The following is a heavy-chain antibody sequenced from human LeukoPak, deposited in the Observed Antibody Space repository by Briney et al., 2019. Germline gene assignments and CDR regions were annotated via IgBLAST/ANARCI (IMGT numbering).Heavy chain of an antibody. CDR1: GGSFSGYY. J-gene: IGHJ4*02. Sequence: PSETLSLTCAVYGGSFSGYYWSWIRQPPGKGLEWIGEINHSGSTNYNPSLKSRVTISVDTSKNQFSLKLSSVTAADTAVYYCARVNSHLFITMVRGVIGYWGQGTLVTVSS. D-gene: IGHD3-10*01. CDR2: INHSGST. V-gene: IGHV4-34*01. CDR3: ARVNSHLFITMVRGVIGY.